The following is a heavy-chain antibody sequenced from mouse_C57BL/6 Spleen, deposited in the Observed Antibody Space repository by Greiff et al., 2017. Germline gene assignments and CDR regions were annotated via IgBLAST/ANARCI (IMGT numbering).Heavy chain of an antibody. V-gene: IGHV1-50*01. CDR2: IDPSDSYT. D-gene: IGHD3-2*02. CDR1: GYTFTSYW. CDR3: ASGELRLPDY. Sequence: VKLQQPGAELVKPGASVKLSCKASGYTFTSYWMQWVKQRPGQGLEWIGEIDPSDSYTNYNQKFKGKATLTVDTSSSTAYMQLSSLTSEDSAVYYCASGELRLPDYWGQGTTLTVSS. J-gene: IGHJ2*01.